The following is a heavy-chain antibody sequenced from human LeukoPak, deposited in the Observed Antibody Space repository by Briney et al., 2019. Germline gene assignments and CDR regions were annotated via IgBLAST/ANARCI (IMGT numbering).Heavy chain of an antibody. V-gene: IGHV3-23*01. CDR3: AKDLDSSSWDYYYYGMDV. CDR2: ISGSGGST. J-gene: IGHJ6*02. D-gene: IGHD6-13*01. Sequence: GGSLRLSCAASGFTFSSYSMNWVRQAPGKGLEWVSAISGSGGSTYYADSVKGRFTISRDNSKNTLYLQMNSLRAEDTAVYYCAKDLDSSSWDYYYYGMDVWGQGTTVTVSS. CDR1: GFTFSSYS.